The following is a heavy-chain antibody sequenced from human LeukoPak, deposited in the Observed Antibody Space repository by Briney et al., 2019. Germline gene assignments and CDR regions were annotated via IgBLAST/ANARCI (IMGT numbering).Heavy chain of an antibody. CDR1: GFTFSSYG. CDR2: ISGSGSGT. V-gene: IGHV3-23*01. D-gene: IGHD3-16*01. Sequence: GGTLRLSCATSGFTFSSYGMTWVRQAPGKGLEWVSCISGSGSGTHYADSVKGRFTISRDNAKKTLYLQMNSLRAEDTALYYCAKWQDSTYWGYFDYWGQGTLVTVSS. J-gene: IGHJ4*02. CDR3: AKWQDSTYWGYFDY.